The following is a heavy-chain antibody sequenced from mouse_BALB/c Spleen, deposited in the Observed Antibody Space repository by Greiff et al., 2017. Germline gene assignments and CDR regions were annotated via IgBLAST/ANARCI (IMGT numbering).Heavy chain of an antibody. V-gene: IGHV3-8*02. J-gene: IGHJ3*01. CDR2: ISYSGST. Sequence: EVKVEESGPSLVKPSQTLSLTCSVTGDSITSGYWNWIRKFPGNKLEYMGYISYSGSTYYNPSLKSRISITRDTSKNQYYLQLNSVTTEDTATYYCARGYDYDDGFAYWGQGTLVTVSA. CDR1: GDSITSGY. D-gene: IGHD2-4*01. CDR3: ARGYDYDDGFAY.